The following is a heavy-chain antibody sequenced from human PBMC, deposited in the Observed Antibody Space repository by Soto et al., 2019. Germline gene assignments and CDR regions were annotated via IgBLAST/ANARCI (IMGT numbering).Heavy chain of an antibody. D-gene: IGHD6-13*01. V-gene: IGHV1-18*01. Sequence: QVQLMQSGAEVKKPGASVRVSCKTSGYTFTRYGISWVRQAPGQGLEWMGWISGYNGNTKEAEKFQCRVTLTTDTAASTAHMELRSLTSDDTGVYYCARGSAYSTPWSFDSWGQGTLVTVSS. J-gene: IGHJ4*02. CDR2: ISGYNGNT. CDR1: GYTFTRYG. CDR3: ARGSAYSTPWSFDS.